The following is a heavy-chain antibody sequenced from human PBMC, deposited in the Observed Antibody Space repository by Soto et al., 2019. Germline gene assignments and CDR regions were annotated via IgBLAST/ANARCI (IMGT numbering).Heavy chain of an antibody. J-gene: IGHJ6*02. Sequence: PSETLSLTCGINDGSWSGYYWTWIRQAPGRGLEGVVGVSHSGSTNYSPSLKSRVSISIDRPKKQFSLRLISATAADTAVYYCARWPHAGEGSGHAYYIGLDVWGQGTMVTVSS. CDR2: VSHSGST. CDR3: ARWPHAGEGSGHAYYIGLDV. D-gene: IGHD1-26*01. CDR1: DGSWSGYY. V-gene: IGHV4-34*01.